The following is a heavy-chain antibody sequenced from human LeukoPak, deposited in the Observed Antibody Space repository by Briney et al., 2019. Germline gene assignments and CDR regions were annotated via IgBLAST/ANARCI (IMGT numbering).Heavy chain of an antibody. CDR1: GGTFSSYA. CDR3: ARNLNSSSWPFR. J-gene: IGHJ3*01. Sequence: GASVKVSCKASGGTFSSYAISWVRQAPGQGLGWMGRIIPILGIANYAQKFQGRGTITADKYTSTDYMELSSLRSQDTAVYYCARNLNSSSWPFRWGQGTMVTVYS. V-gene: IGHV1-69*04. CDR2: IIPILGIA. D-gene: IGHD6-13*01.